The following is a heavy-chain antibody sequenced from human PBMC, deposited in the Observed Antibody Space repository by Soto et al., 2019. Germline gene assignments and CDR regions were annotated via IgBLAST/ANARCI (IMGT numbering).Heavy chain of an antibody. CDR2: IYPRDSDT. V-gene: IGHV5-51*01. J-gene: IGHJ5*02. CDR3: VRRSDWFNL. Sequence: PVESLKISCKVSGYDFTTYWIAWVRQMPGKGLEWMGIIYPRDSDTRYSPSFEGQVTISADKSISAAYLQWSSLKASDTATYYCVRRSDWFNLWGQGTLVTVSS. CDR1: GYDFTTYW.